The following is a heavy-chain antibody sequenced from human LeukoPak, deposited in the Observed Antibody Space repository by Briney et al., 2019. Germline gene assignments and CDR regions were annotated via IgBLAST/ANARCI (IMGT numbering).Heavy chain of an antibody. J-gene: IGHJ2*01. CDR1: GGSISSSSYY. CDR2: TYYSGST. V-gene: IGHV4-39*01. CDR3: ARSLIVVVTAAWYFDL. Sequence: PSETLSLTCTVSGGSISSSSYYWGWIRQPPWKGLEWIGSTYYSGSTYYNPSLKSRVTISVDTSKNQFSLKLSSVTAADTAVYYCARSLIVVVTAAWYFDLWGRGTLVTVSS. D-gene: IGHD2-21*02.